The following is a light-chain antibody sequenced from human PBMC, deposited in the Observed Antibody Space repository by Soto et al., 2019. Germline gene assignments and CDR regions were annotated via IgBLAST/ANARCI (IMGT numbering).Light chain of an antibody. CDR3: QSYDSSLSAYV. Sequence: QSVLTQPPSVSGAPGQRVTISCTGTSSNIGAGYDVHWYQHLPGAAPKLLIYYNSNRPSGVPDRFSASKSATSASLAITGLQAGDEVDYFCQSYDSSLSAYVFGTGTKVTVL. V-gene: IGLV1-40*01. CDR1: SSNIGAGYD. J-gene: IGLJ1*01. CDR2: YNS.